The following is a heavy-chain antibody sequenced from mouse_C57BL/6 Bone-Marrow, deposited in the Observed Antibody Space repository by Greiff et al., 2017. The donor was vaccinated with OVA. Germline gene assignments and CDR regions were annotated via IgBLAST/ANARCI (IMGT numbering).Heavy chain of an antibody. V-gene: IGHV5-4*03. Sequence: EVKLVESGGGLVKPGGSLKLSCAASGFTFSSYAMSWVRQTPEKRLEWVATISDGGSYTYYPDNVKGRFTISRDNAKNNLYLQMSHLKSEDTAMYYCARNWCAYWGQGTLVTVSA. CDR2: ISDGGSYT. CDR3: ARNWCAY. CDR1: GFTFSSYA. J-gene: IGHJ3*01.